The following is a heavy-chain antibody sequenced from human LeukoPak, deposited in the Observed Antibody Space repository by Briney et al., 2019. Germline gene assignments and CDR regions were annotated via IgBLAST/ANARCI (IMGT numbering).Heavy chain of an antibody. CDR1: GGSISSGGYY. Sequence: PSQTLSLTCSVSGGSISSGGYYGSWIRQHPGKGLEWTGYIYYSGSTYYNPSLKSRVTISVDTSKNQFSLKLSSVTAADTAVYYCARDVRQTGIAPAGTNWLYPWGQGTLVTVSS. CDR3: ARDVRQTGIAPAGTNWLYP. J-gene: IGHJ5*02. CDR2: IYYSGST. V-gene: IGHV4-31*03. D-gene: IGHD6-13*01.